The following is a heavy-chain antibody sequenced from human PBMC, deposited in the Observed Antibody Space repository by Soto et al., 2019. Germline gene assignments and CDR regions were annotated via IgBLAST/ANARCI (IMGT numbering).Heavy chain of an antibody. D-gene: IGHD2-2*01. CDR1: GGTFSSYR. CDR2: IMPIFATP. CDR3: AREVSSSRFDS. J-gene: IGHJ4*02. V-gene: IGHV1-69*01. Sequence: QVQLEQSGAEVKKPGSSVKLSCKSSGGTFSSYRISWVRQAPGQGLEWMGGIMPIFATPKYAQKFQGRVTISADESTSTAYLEVRSLTSDDTAVYYCAREVSSSRFDSWGQGTLVTVS.